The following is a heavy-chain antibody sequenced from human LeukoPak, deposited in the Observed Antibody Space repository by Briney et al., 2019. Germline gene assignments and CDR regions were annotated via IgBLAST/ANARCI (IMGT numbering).Heavy chain of an antibody. CDR3: ARGSPTGGSGKTAFDY. Sequence: GASVKVSCKASGYTFSDYYMQWVRQAPGQGLERMGWINPKSGDTKYAQKFQGRVTMPRDTSVSTAYMELSSLRSDDTAVFYCARGSPTGGSGKTAFDYWGQGTLVTVSS. CDR1: GYTFSDYY. D-gene: IGHD7-27*01. V-gene: IGHV1-2*02. CDR2: INPKSGDT. J-gene: IGHJ4*02.